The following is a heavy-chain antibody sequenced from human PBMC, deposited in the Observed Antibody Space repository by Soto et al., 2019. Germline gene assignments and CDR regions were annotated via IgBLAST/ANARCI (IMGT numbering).Heavy chain of an antibody. D-gene: IGHD3-16*01. CDR3: ARSTSPIQGYFDY. V-gene: IGHV4-30-4*01. CDR2: ISYSGTT. J-gene: IGHJ4*02. Sequence: SETLSLTCTVSGGSISSGNYYWSWIRQPPGKGLEWIGFISYSGTTHYSASLRSRVSISVDRSKNQFSLKLSSVTAADTAVYYCARSTSPIQGYFDYWGQGTLVTVSS. CDR1: GGSISSGNYY.